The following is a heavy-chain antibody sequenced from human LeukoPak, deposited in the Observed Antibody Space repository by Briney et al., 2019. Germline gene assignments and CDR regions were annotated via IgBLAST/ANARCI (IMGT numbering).Heavy chain of an antibody. V-gene: IGHV4-59*12. Sequence: SETLSLTCTVSGGSISNYYWSWIRQPPGKGLEWIGYIYYSGSTNYNPSLKSRVTISVDTSKNQFSLKLSSVTAADTAVYYCARGSIAARRSLDYWGQGTLVTVSS. J-gene: IGHJ4*02. CDR2: IYYSGST. CDR1: GGSISNYY. CDR3: ARGSIAARRSLDY. D-gene: IGHD6-6*01.